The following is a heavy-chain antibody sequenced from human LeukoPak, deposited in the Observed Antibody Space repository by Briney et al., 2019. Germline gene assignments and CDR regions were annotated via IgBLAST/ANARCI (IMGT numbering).Heavy chain of an antibody. D-gene: IGHD3-10*01. V-gene: IGHV3-30*18. CDR1: GFTFSSYG. CDR3: AKDRSEDY. CDR2: ISYDGSNK. Sequence: PGGSLRLSCAASGFTFSSYGMHWVRQAPGKGLEWVAVISYDGSNKYYADSVKGRFTISRDNSKNTLYLQMNSLRAEDTAVYYCAKDRSEDYWGQGTLVTASS. J-gene: IGHJ4*02.